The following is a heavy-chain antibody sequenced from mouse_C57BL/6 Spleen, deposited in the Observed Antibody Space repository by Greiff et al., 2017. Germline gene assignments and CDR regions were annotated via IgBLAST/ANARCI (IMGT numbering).Heavy chain of an antibody. Sequence: QVQLQQPGAELVKPGASVKVSCKASGYTFTSYWMHWVKQRPGQGLEWIGRIHPSDSDTNYNQKFKCKATLTVDKSSSTADMQLSSLTSEDSAVYYCAIREGIYAMDYWGQGTSVTVSS. CDR2: IHPSDSDT. CDR1: GYTFTSYW. V-gene: IGHV1-74*01. CDR3: AIREGIYAMDY. J-gene: IGHJ4*01.